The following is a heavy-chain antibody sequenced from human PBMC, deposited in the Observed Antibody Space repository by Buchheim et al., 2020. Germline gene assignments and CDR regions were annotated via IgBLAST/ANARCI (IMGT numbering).Heavy chain of an antibody. CDR1: GYNFAKYW. CDR3: ARRASLTHSMGGFLEWTDWWYFDY. D-gene: IGHD3-3*01. J-gene: IGHJ4*02. CDR2: IYPGDSDT. V-gene: IGHV5-51*01. Sequence: EVQLVQSGEEVKKSGESLRISCKGSGYNFAKYWIGWVRQMPGKGLEWMGIIYPGDSDTRYSPSFEGQVTISADKSITTAYLQWSSLKASDTAMYYCARRASLTHSMGGFLEWTDWWYFDYWGQGTL.